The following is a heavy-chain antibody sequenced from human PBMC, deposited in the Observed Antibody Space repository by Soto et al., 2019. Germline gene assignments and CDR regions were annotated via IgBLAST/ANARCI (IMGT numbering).Heavy chain of an antibody. CDR3: ARQGHSSGWNNWFDP. CDR2: IYYSGST. CDR1: GGSISSYY. Sequence: PSETLSLTCTVSGGSISSYYWSWIRQPPGKGLEWIGYIYYSGSTTYNPSLKSRVTISVDTSKNQFSLKLNSVTAADTAVYYCARQGHSSGWNNWFDPWGQGTLVTVSS. J-gene: IGHJ5*02. V-gene: IGHV4-59*08. D-gene: IGHD6-19*01.